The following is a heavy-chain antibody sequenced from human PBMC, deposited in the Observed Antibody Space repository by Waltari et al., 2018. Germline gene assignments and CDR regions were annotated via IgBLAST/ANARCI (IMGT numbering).Heavy chain of an antibody. CDR2: ISYDGSNK. CDR3: VRVGSYSTLFDY. V-gene: IGHV3-30*04. D-gene: IGHD3-10*01. Sequence: QVQLVESGGGVVQPGRSLRLSWAPSGFTSSSSATPWLCQAPAKGLEWVAVISYDGSNKYYADSVKGRFTISRDNSKNTLYLQMNSLRAEDTAVYYCVRVGSYSTLFDYWGQGTLVTVSS. CDR1: GFTSSSSA. J-gene: IGHJ4*02.